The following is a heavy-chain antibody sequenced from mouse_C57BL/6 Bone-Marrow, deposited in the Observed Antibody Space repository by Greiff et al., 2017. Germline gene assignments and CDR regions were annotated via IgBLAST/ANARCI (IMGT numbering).Heavy chain of an antibody. J-gene: IGHJ4*01. CDR3: TAGLYAMDY. CDR2: IRLKSDNYAT. Sequence: EVKLLESGGGLVQPGGSMKLSCVASGFTFSNYWMNWVRQSPEKGLEWVAQIRLKSDNYATHYAESVKGRFTISRDDSKSSVYLQMNNLRAEDTGIYYCTAGLYAMDYWGQGTSVTVSS. V-gene: IGHV6-3*01. CDR1: GFTFSNYW.